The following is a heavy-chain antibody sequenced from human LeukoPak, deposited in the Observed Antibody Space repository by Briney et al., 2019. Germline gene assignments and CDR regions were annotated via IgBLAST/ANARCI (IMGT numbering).Heavy chain of an antibody. CDR1: GFIFSSYA. D-gene: IGHD3-16*01. CDR2: LSGSGGRT. V-gene: IGHV3-23*01. CDR3: AKDDNYIRFLS. Sequence: GGSLRLSCAASGFIFSSYAMSWVRQVPGKGLEWVSTLSGSGGRTYYADSVKGRFTISRDNSKNTLYLQMNSLRAEDTAVYYCAKDDNYIRFLSWGQGTLVTVSS. J-gene: IGHJ5*02.